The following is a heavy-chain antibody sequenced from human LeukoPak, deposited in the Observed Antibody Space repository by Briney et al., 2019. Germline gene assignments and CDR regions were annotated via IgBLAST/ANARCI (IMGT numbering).Heavy chain of an antibody. CDR2: IIPIFGTA. CDR1: GGTFSSYA. Sequence: SVKVSCKASGGTFSSYAISWVRQAPGQGLEWMGGIIPIFGTASYAQKFQGRVTITADESTSTAYMELSSPRSEDTAVYYCARHSYDYWGQGTLVTVSS. V-gene: IGHV1-69*13. CDR3: ARHSYDY. J-gene: IGHJ4*02.